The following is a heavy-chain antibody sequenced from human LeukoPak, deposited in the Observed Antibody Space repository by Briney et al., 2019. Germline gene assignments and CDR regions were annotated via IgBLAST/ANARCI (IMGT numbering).Heavy chain of an antibody. CDR3: TFRLRFRGDWFDP. Sequence: PGGSLRLSCTASGFIFGDYAMSWFRQAPGKGLEWVGFIRSKAYGGTTEYAASVKGRFTISRDDSKSIAYLQMNSLKTEDTAVYYCTFRLRFRGDWFDPWGQGTLVTVSS. J-gene: IGHJ5*02. V-gene: IGHV3-49*03. CDR2: IRSKAYGGTT. CDR1: GFIFGDYA. D-gene: IGHD3-3*01.